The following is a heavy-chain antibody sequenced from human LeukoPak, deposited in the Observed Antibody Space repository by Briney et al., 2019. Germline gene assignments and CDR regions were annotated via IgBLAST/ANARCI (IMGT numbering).Heavy chain of an antibody. CDR3: AGERLRFLEWLFNTRNWFDP. V-gene: IGHV1-46*01. CDR1: GYTFTSYY. J-gene: IGHJ5*02. CDR2: INPSGGST. Sequence: ASVKVSCKASGYTFTSYYMHWVRQAPGQGLEWMGIINPSGGSTSYAQKFQGRVTMTRDTSTSTVYMELSSLRSEDTAVYYCAGERLRFLEWLFNTRNWFDPWGQGTLVTVSS. D-gene: IGHD3-3*01.